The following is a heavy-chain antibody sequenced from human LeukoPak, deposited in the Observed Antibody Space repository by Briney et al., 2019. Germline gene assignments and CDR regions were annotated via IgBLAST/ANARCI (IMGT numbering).Heavy chain of an antibody. J-gene: IGHJ5*02. D-gene: IGHD1-26*01. V-gene: IGHV3-33*01. CDR3: VRGVGVSRFYYFDP. CDR1: GFTFSSFG. Sequence: GRSLTLSCAASGFTFSSFGMHWVRQAPGKGLEWVAVIWYDASNKYYADSVKGRFTISRDNSKNTLFLQMNSLRDDDTAVYYCVRGVGVSRFYYFDPWGQGTLVTVSS. CDR2: IWYDASNK.